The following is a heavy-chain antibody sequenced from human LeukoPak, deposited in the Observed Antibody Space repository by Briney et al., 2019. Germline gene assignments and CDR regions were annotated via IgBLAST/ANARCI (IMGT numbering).Heavy chain of an antibody. CDR3: ATYSYNNARGFQY. CDR1: GLTFTRDW. D-gene: IGHD3-10*01. J-gene: IGHJ1*01. V-gene: IGHV3-7*01. CDR2: IRQDGGET. Sequence: GGSLGLSCAASGLTFTRDWMGWVRQAPGKGLEWVANIRQDGGETYYVDSVKGRFTISRDNAKNSLYLQMNGLRDEDTAMYYCATYSYNNARGFQYWGQGTLVTVSS.